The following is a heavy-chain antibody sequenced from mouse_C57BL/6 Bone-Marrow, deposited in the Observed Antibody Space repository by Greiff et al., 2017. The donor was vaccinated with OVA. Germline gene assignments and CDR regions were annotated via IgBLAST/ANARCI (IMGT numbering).Heavy chain of an antibody. CDR3: ARANWCDY. V-gene: IGHV5-6*01. Sequence: EVQVVESGGDLVKPGGSLKLSCAASGFTFSSYGMSWVRQTPDKSLEWVATISSGGSYTYYPDSVKGRFTISGDNAKNTVYMQMSSLKSEDTAMYYCARANWCDYWGQGTLVTVSA. CDR2: ISSGGSYT. J-gene: IGHJ3*01. CDR1: GFTFSSYG.